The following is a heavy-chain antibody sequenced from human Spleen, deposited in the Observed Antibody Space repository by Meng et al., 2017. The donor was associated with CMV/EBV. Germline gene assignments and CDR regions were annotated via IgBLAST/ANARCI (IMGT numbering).Heavy chain of an antibody. D-gene: IGHD1-7*01. Sequence: QVAPQQWGAGLFEPSETLSLSLAVHGGVFRGYYWSRIRQPPGKGLEWIGEINHSGSTNYNPSLKSRVTISVDTSKNQFSLKLSSVTAADTAVYYCARGPSITGTLDPWGQGTLVTVSS. CDR3: ARGPSITGTLDP. CDR2: INHSGST. V-gene: IGHV4-34*01. CDR1: GGVFRGYY. J-gene: IGHJ5*02.